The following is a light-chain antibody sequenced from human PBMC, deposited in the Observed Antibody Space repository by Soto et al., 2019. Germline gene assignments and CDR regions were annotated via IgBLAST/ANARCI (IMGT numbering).Light chain of an antibody. J-gene: IGLJ3*02. V-gene: IGLV1-51*01. CDR2: GNN. CDR3: ATWDDNLNGGV. CDR1: SYNIGGNY. Sequence: QSVLTQPPSVSAAPGQKVTISCSGSSYNIGGNYVSWYVQLPGTAPKFLIYGNNKRPSGIPDRFSGSKSGTSATLGITGLQTEDEADYYCATWDDNLNGGVFGGGTKVTVL.